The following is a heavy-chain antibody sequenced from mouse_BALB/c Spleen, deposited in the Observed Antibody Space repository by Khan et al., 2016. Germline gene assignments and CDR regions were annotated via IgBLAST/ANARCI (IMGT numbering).Heavy chain of an antibody. D-gene: IGHD2-1*01. CDR1: GFTFSSYA. V-gene: IGHV5-6-5*01. CDR3: AREDYGNYGDYFDY. Sequence: EVELVESGGGLVKPGGSLKLSCAASGFTFSSYAMSWVRQTPEKRLEWVASISSGGSTYYPDGVKGRFTISRDNARNILNLQTSSLRSEDTAMYYCAREDYGNYGDYFDYWGQGTTLTVSS. J-gene: IGHJ2*01. CDR2: ISSGGST.